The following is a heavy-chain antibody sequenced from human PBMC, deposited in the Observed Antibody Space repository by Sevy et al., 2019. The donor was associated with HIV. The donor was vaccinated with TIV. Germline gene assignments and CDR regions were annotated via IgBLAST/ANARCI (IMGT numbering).Heavy chain of an antibody. CDR1: GFSLSTSGVG. Sequence: SGPTLVNPTQTLTLTCTFSGFSLSTSGVGVGWIRQPPGKALEWLTLIYWDDDKRYSPSLKSGLTITKDTSKSQVVLTMSNMDPVDTATYFCARFNDGDYTAYFDFWGQGTLFTVSS. CDR3: ARFNDGDYTAYFDF. J-gene: IGHJ4*02. D-gene: IGHD4-17*01. CDR2: IYWDDDK. V-gene: IGHV2-5*02.